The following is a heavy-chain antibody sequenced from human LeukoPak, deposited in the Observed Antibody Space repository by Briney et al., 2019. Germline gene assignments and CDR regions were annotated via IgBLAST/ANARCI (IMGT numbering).Heavy chain of an antibody. J-gene: IGHJ2*01. CDR3: TRRAARWQFDL. Sequence: GGSLRLSCAVSGFNFDDYAMHWVRQAPGRGLEWVSGINWKTGNGIYADSVKGRFTISRDNAKNSLYLQMSSLRAEGTALYYCTRRAARWQFDLWGRGTLLTVSS. D-gene: IGHD5-24*01. CDR1: GFNFDDYA. CDR2: INWKTGNG. V-gene: IGHV3-9*01.